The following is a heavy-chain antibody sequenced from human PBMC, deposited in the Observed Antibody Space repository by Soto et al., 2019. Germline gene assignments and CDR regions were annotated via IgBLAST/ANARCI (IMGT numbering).Heavy chain of an antibody. D-gene: IGHD3-22*01. J-gene: IGHJ4*02. V-gene: IGHV4-39*07. CDR1: GGSISGSSYY. CDR2: IYYSGST. CDR3: AKPHYYYDSSGYYFDY. Sequence: PSETRSLTCTVSGGSISGSSYYGGWIRQPPGKGLEWIGSIYYSGSTYYNPSLKSRVTISVDTSKNQFSLKLSSVTAEDTAVYYCAKPHYYYDSSGYYFDYWGQGTLV.